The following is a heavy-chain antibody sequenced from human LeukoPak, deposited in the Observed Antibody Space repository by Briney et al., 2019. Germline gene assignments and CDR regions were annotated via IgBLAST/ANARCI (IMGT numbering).Heavy chain of an antibody. D-gene: IGHD2-21*02. V-gene: IGHV1-2*02. CDR3: ARPSFVTATTNWFDP. CDR2: INPNSGGT. CDR1: GYTFTGYY. J-gene: IGHJ5*02. Sequence: GASVKVSCKASGYTFTGYYMHWVRQAPGQGLEWMGGINPNSGGTNYAQKFQGRVTMTRDTSISTAYMELSRLRSDDTAVYYCARPSFVTATTNWFDPWGQGTLVTVS.